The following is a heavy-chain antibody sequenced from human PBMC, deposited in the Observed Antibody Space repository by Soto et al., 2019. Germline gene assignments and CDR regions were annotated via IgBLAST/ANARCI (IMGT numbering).Heavy chain of an antibody. D-gene: IGHD3-10*01. V-gene: IGHV1-69*13. J-gene: IGHJ3*02. CDR3: AREQMVPNAFDI. CDR1: GGTFSSYA. Sequence: GASVKVSCKASGGTFSSYAISWVRQAPGQGLEWMGGIIPIFGTANYEQKFQGRVTITADESTSTANMELSSLISEDTAVYYCAREQMVPNAFDIWGQGTMVTVSS. CDR2: IIPIFGTA.